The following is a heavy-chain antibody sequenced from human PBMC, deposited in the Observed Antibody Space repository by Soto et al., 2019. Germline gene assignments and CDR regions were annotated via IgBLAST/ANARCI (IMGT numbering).Heavy chain of an antibody. CDR2: VFYTGRA. Sequence: PSETLSLTCTVSGGSLGSYYWSWIRQPPGKGLEWVGYVFYTGRANYNASLKSRASIPLDTSHYQFSLKWSSLTAADTAVYYCACEGGGRMTTCRCYYNGMEVWGPGTTVTVSS. CDR1: GGSLGSYY. J-gene: IGHJ6*02. CDR3: ACEGGGRMTTCRCYYNGMEV. V-gene: IGHV4-59*03. D-gene: IGHD2-21*01.